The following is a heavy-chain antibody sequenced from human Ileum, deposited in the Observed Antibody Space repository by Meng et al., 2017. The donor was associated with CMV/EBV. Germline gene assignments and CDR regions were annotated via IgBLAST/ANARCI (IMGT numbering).Heavy chain of an antibody. J-gene: IGHJ6*02. V-gene: IGHV3-30*02. Sequence: GESLKISCAASGFTFSSYGMHWVRQAPGKGLEWVAFIRYDGSNKYYADSVKGRFTISRDNSKKTLYLQMNSLRAEDTAVYYCAKDQVLVVVPAASDYYYYGMDVWGQGTTVTVSS. CDR2: IRYDGSNK. CDR1: GFTFSSYG. D-gene: IGHD2-2*01. CDR3: AKDQVLVVVPAASDYYYYGMDV.